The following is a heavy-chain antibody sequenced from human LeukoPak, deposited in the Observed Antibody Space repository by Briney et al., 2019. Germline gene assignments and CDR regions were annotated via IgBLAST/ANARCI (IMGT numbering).Heavy chain of an antibody. CDR1: GGSISSYY. CDR2: IYTCGGP. Sequence: PSETLSLTCTVSGGSISSYYWGCIRQPAGKGREWMGRIYTCGGPTYSTSLKSRVTMTVDTSKNQFSLKLSSATAADTAVYYCARDKSAYYDFWSGPFDAFDIWGQGTMVTVSS. V-gene: IGHV4-4*07. J-gene: IGHJ3*02. CDR3: ARDKSAYYDFWSGPFDAFDI. D-gene: IGHD3-3*01.